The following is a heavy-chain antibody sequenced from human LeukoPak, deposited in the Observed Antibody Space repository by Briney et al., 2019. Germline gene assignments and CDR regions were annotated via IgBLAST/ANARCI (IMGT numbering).Heavy chain of an antibody. Sequence: HSGGSLRLSCAASGFTFSSYAMSWVRQAPGKGLEWVSTISGRGGSTYYADSMKGRFTIYRDNSKNTLYLQMNSLKIDDTAEYFCAKDGVADDYGDFDYWGQGTLVTVSS. D-gene: IGHD4-17*01. CDR3: AKDGVADDYGDFDY. V-gene: IGHV3-23*01. J-gene: IGHJ4*02. CDR1: GFTFSSYA. CDR2: ISGRGGST.